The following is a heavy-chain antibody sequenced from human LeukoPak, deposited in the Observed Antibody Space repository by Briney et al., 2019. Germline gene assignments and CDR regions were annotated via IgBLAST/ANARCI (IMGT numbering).Heavy chain of an antibody. D-gene: IGHD6-13*01. Sequence: PSETLSLTCTVSGDSITRYYWSWIRQPAGKGLEWIGRIYNSGDTKYNPSLKSRVTISVDTSKNQFSLKLTSVTDADTAVYYCARDRGYSSAWYWFDPWGQGTLVTVSS. J-gene: IGHJ5*02. CDR1: GDSITRYY. CDR2: IYNSGDT. V-gene: IGHV4-4*07. CDR3: ARDRGYSSAWYWFDP.